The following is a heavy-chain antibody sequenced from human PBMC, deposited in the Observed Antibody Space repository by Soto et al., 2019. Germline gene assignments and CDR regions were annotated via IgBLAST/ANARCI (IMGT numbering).Heavy chain of an antibody. V-gene: IGHV4-31*11. CDR3: ANPPWYSSGPYYFDY. J-gene: IGHJ4*02. CDR1: GCSISRGGYY. Sequence: PSETLSLTCAFSGCSISRGGYYLSWIRQHPGKGLEWIGYIYYSGSTYYNPSLKSRVTISVDTSKNQFSLKLSSVTAADTAVYYCANPPWYSSGPYYFDYWGQGTLVTVSS. CDR2: IYYSGST. D-gene: IGHD6-19*01.